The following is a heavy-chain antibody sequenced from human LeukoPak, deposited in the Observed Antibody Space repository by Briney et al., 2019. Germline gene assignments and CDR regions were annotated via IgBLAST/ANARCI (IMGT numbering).Heavy chain of an antibody. V-gene: IGHV3-20*04. J-gene: IGHJ4*02. CDR1: GFTFDDYG. CDR2: INWNGGST. D-gene: IGHD6-6*01. Sequence: GGSLRLSCAASGFTFDDYGMSWVRQAPGKGLEWVTGINWNGGSTGYADSVKGRFTISRDNAKNSLYLQMNSLRAEDTALYYCASSSHSKSLIYWGQGTLVTVSS. CDR3: ASSSHSKSLIY.